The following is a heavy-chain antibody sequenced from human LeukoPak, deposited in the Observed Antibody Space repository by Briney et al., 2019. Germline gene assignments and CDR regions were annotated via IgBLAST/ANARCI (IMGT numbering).Heavy chain of an antibody. CDR3: AREWHFDF. CDR2: IGPTGGYT. CDR1: GFTFSNYA. D-gene: IGHD5-24*01. J-gene: IGHJ4*02. V-gene: IGHV3-23*01. Sequence: GGSLRLSCAASGFTFSNYAINWVRQAPGRGLGWVSTIGPTGGYTNYADSVKGRFTISRDNSKNTLYLQMNSLRVEDTAIYYCAREWHFDFWGQGILVTVSP.